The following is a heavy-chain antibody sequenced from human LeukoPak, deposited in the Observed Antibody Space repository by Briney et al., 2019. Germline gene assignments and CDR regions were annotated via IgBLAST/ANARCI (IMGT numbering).Heavy chain of an antibody. D-gene: IGHD3-22*01. J-gene: IGHJ4*02. CDR2: ISSSGSTI. CDR3: ARDSMAYDTPQGVGY. CDR1: GFTFSDYY. Sequence: GGSLRLSCAASGFTFSDYYMSWIRQAPGKGLEWVSYISSSGSTIYYADSVKGRFTISRDNAKNSLYLQMNSLRAEDTAVYYCARDSMAYDTPQGVGYWGQGTLVTVSS. V-gene: IGHV3-11*01.